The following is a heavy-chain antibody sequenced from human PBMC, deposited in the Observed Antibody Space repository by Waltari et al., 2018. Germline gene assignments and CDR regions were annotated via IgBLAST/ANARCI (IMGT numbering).Heavy chain of an antibody. CDR1: GFTFSRYW. J-gene: IGHJ4*02. CDR3: VRDEPGDGLDY. CDR2: IESDESRT. V-gene: IGHV3-74*03. D-gene: IGHD7-27*01. Sequence: EVQLVESGGAVCQPGVSLRLSFATSGFTFSRYWMHWVRQVPGQGLMWVSHIESDESRTTYADSVKGRFTISRDNAKNTVYLQMNSLRDEDTAVYYCVRDEPGDGLDYWGQGTLVTVSS.